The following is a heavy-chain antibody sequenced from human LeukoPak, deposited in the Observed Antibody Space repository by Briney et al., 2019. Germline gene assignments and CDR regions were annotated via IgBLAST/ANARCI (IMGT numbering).Heavy chain of an antibody. CDR1: GFTFDDYG. Sequence: GGSLRLSCAASGFTFDDYGMSWVRHAPGKGLEWVSGLNWNGGSTGYADSVKGRFTISRDNAKNSLYLQMNSLRAEDRASYRCARVPDYGDYGDAFAICSQGTMLTVSS. V-gene: IGHV3-20*01. CDR3: ARVPDYGDYGDAFAI. J-gene: IGHJ3*02. D-gene: IGHD4-17*01. CDR2: LNWNGGST.